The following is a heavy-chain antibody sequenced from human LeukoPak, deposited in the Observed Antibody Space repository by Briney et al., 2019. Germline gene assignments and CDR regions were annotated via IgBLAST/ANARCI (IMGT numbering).Heavy chain of an antibody. D-gene: IGHD6-6*01. J-gene: IGHJ6*02. V-gene: IGHV1-2*02. CDR1: GYTFTGYY. CDR3: ARVDGSSRYYYYGMDV. CDR2: INPNSGGT. Sequence: ASVKVSCKASGYTFTGYYMHWVRQAPGQGPEWMGWINPNSGGTNYAQKFQGRVTMTRDTSISTAYMELSRLRSDDTAVYYCARVDGSSRYYYYGMDVWGQGTTVTVSS.